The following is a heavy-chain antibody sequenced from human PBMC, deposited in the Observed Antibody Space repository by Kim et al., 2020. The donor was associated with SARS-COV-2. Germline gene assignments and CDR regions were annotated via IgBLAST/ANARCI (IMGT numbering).Heavy chain of an antibody. D-gene: IGHD6-13*01. CDR3: AKDRVRGYSSSWYGTA. Sequence: SVKGRFTISRDNSKNSLYLQMKSLRAKDTAVYYCAKDRVRGYSSSWYGTAWGQGTLVTVSS. V-gene: IGHV3-30*02. J-gene: IGHJ5*02.